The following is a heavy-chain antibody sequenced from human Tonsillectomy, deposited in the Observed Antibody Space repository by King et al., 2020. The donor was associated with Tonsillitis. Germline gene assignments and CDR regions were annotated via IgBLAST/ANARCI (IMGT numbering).Heavy chain of an antibody. CDR3: ARSMVRGVSPFGY. CDR1: DDSISNYY. V-gene: IGHV4-59*06. CDR2: IYYSGST. D-gene: IGHD3-10*01. J-gene: IGHJ4*02. Sequence: VQLQESGPGLVKPSETLSLTCNVSDDSISNYYWTWIRQHPGKGLEWIGYIYYSGSTYYNPSLLSRVSISVDTSKNQFSLKLSSVTAADTAVYYCARSMVRGVSPFGYWGQGSLVTVSS.